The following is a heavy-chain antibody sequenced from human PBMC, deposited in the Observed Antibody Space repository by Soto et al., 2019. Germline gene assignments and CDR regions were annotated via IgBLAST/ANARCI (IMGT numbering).Heavy chain of an antibody. CDR2: IYPGDSDT. CDR3: ARQRYTNAKGHLCVEF. J-gene: IGHJ4*02. CDR1: GYSFTSYW. V-gene: IGHV5-51*01. D-gene: IGHD2-8*01. Sequence: TGESLKISCKGSGYSFTSYWIGWVRQMPGKGLEWMGIIYPGDSDTRYSPSFQGQVTISADKSISTAYLQWSSLKASDTAMYYCARQRYTNAKGHLCVEFWGQGTPVTVSS.